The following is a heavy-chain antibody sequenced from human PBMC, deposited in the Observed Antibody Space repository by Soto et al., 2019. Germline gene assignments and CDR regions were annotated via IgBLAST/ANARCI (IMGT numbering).Heavy chain of an antibody. Sequence: GESLKISCKCSGYSFTSYWIGWVRQMPGKGLEWMGIIYPGDSDTRYSPSFQGQVTISADKSISTAYLQWSSLKASDTAMYYCARVSGGSYLRGWDYYYGMDVWGQGTTVTVSS. V-gene: IGHV5-51*01. CDR2: IYPGDSDT. J-gene: IGHJ6*02. D-gene: IGHD1-26*01. CDR1: GYSFTSYW. CDR3: ARVSGGSYLRGWDYYYGMDV.